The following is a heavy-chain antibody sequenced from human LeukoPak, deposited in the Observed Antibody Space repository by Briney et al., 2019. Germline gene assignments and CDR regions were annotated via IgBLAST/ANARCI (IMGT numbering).Heavy chain of an antibody. V-gene: IGHV5-51*01. D-gene: IGHD3-22*01. CDR3: ARAVYYDSSGYHRSDAFDI. CDR1: GYSFTSYW. Sequence: GESLKISCKGSGYSFTSYWIGWVRQMPGKGLEWMGIIYPGDSDTRYSPSFQGQVTISADKSISTAYLQWSSLKASDTAMYYCARAVYYDSSGYHRSDAFDIWGQGTMVIVSS. J-gene: IGHJ3*02. CDR2: IYPGDSDT.